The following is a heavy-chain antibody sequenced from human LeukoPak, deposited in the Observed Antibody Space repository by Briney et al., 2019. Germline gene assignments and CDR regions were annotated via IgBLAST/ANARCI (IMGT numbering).Heavy chain of an antibody. CDR3: ARDVDIVATNTLDY. CDR2: ISYDGSNK. J-gene: IGHJ4*02. D-gene: IGHD5-12*01. V-gene: IGHV3-30-3*01. Sequence: GRSLRLSCAASGFTFSSYAMHWVRQAPGKGLEWVAVISYDGSNKYYADSVKGRFTISRDNSKNTLYLQMNSPRAEDTAVYYCARDVDIVATNTLDYWGQGTLVTVSS. CDR1: GFTFSSYA.